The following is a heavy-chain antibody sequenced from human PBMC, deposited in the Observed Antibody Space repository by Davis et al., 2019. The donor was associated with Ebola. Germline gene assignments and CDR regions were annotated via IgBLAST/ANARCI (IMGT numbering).Heavy chain of an antibody. D-gene: IGHD2-8*02. CDR2: IWYDGSNK. V-gene: IGHV3-33*01. CDR3: ARDSGYCTGGVCYSPYYYGMDV. J-gene: IGHJ6*02. Sequence: GESLKISCAASGFTFSSYGMHWVRQAPGKGLEWVAVIWYDGSNKYYADSVKGRFTISRDNSKNTLYLQMNSLRAEDTAVYYCARDSGYCTGGVCYSPYYYGMDVWGQGTTVTVSS. CDR1: GFTFSSYG.